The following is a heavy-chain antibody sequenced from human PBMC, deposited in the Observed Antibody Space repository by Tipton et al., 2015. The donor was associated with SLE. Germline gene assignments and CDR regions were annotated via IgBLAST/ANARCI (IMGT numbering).Heavy chain of an antibody. CDR3: ARDRGRYSSGYNWFDP. V-gene: IGHV4-59*11. CDR2: IYYSGST. D-gene: IGHD6-19*01. J-gene: IGHJ5*02. Sequence: TLSLTCTVSGGSISSHYWSWIRQPPGKGLEWIGYIYYSGSTNYNPSLKSRVTISVDTSKNQFSLKLSSVTAADTAVYYCARDRGRYSSGYNWFDPWGQGTLVTVSS. CDR1: GGSISSHY.